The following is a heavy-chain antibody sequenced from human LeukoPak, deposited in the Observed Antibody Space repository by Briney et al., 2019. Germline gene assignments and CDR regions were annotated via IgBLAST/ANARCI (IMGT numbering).Heavy chain of an antibody. J-gene: IGHJ4*02. CDR1: GFTFSDYS. D-gene: IGHD3-22*01. CDR2: ISYDGSNK. Sequence: PGGSLRLSCAASGFTFSDYSLNWVRQAPGKGLEWVAIISYDGSNKYYADSVKGRFTISRDNSKNTLYLQMNSLRAEDTAMYYCAKDGIVVSYFDYWGQGTLVTVSS. V-gene: IGHV3-30*18. CDR3: AKDGIVVSYFDY.